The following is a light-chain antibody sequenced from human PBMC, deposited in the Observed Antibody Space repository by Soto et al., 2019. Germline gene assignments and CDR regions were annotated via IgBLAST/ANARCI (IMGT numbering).Light chain of an antibody. Sequence: EIVLTQSPGTLSLSPGERATLSCRASQSVSSSYLAWYQQKPGQALRLLIYGASSRATGIPDRFSGSGSGTDFTLTISRLEPEDFAVYYCQQYGSSPLTFVGGTKVEIK. J-gene: IGKJ4*01. CDR1: QSVSSSY. CDR3: QQYGSSPLT. CDR2: GAS. V-gene: IGKV3-20*01.